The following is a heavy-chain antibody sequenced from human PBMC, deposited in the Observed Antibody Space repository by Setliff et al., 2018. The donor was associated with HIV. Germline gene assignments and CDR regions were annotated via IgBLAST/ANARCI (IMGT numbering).Heavy chain of an antibody. CDR3: ARATPSSFLTWTS. J-gene: IGHJ5*02. CDR2: ISPSGST. V-gene: IGHV4-34*01. CDR1: RGSFSDYY. Sequence: SETLSLTCVVYRGSFSDYYWTWIRQPPGKGLEWIGEISPSGSTNYNPSLKSRVTISVDTSENQFSLRVTSVTAADTAVYFCARATPSSFLTWTSWGQGTLVTVSS. D-gene: IGHD2-2*01.